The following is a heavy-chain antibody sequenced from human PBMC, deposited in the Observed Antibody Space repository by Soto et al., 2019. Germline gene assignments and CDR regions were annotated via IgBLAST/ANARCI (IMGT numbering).Heavy chain of an antibody. CDR1: GGAFSSYA. D-gene: IGHD3-16*02. J-gene: IGHJ6*02. CDR3: TRVVIPGFGSYYGMDV. Sequence: QVQLVQSGAEVKKPGSSVKVSCAASGGAFSSYAISWVRQAPGQGLEWMGGVSPIFETAKYAQKFQGRVTITADKSTGIAYMELSSLRSDDTAVYYCTRVVIPGFGSYYGMDVWGQGTTVTVSS. V-gene: IGHV1-69*06. CDR2: VSPIFETA.